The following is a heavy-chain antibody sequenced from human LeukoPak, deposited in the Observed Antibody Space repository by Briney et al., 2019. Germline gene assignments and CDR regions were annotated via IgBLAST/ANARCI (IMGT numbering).Heavy chain of an antibody. D-gene: IGHD4-11*01. J-gene: IGHJ4*02. V-gene: IGHV4-59*12. CDR1: GGSISSYY. CDR2: IYYSGST. Sequence: SETLSLTCTVSGGSISSYYWSWIRQPPGKGLEWIGYIYYSGSTSYNPSLKSRVTISVDTSKNQFSLKLSSVTAADTAVYYRARGLSTVTRPYFDYWGQGTLVTVSS. CDR3: ARGLSTVTRPYFDY.